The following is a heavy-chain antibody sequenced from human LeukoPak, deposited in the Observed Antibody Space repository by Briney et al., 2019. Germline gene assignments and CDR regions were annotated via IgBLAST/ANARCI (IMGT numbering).Heavy chain of an antibody. CDR3: ARSSSWDKDSFDY. V-gene: IGHV4-39*07. CDR1: GGSISSSSYY. CDR2: IYYSGST. D-gene: IGHD6-13*01. Sequence: SETLSLTCTVSGGSISSSSYYWGWIRQPPGKGLEWIGSIYYSGSTYYNPSLKSRVTISVDTSKNQFSLKLSSVTAADTAVYYCARSSSWDKDSFDYWGQGTLVTVSS. J-gene: IGHJ4*02.